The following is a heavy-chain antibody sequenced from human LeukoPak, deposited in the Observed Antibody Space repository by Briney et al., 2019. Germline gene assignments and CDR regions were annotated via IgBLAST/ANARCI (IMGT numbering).Heavy chain of an antibody. Sequence: PLETLSLTCTVSGGSISSSSYYWSWIRQPAGKGLEWIGRIYTSGSTNYNPSLKSRVTISVDTSKNQFSLKLSSVTAADTAVYYCAREAAAGTSNWFDPWGQGTLVTVSS. CDR1: GGSISSSSYY. J-gene: IGHJ5*02. D-gene: IGHD6-13*01. CDR3: AREAAAGTSNWFDP. CDR2: IYTSGST. V-gene: IGHV4-61*02.